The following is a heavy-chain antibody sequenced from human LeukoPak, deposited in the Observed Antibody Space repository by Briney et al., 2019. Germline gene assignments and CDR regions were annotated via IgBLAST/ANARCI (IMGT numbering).Heavy chain of an antibody. CDR1: GYTFTSYA. CDR3: ARADEDGLWFGELSL. V-gene: IGHV1-3*01. CDR2: INAGNGNT. J-gene: IGHJ4*02. Sequence: ASVKVSCKASGYTFTSYAMHWVRQAPGQRLEWMGWINAGNGNTKYSQKFQGRVTITRDTSASTAYMELSSLRSEDTAVYYCARADEDGLWFGELSLWGQGTLVTVSS. D-gene: IGHD3-10*01.